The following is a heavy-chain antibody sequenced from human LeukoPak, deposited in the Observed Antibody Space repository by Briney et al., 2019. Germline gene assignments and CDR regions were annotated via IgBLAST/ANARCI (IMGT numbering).Heavy chain of an antibody. D-gene: IGHD2-2*01. CDR2: ISGSGGST. V-gene: IGHV3-23*01. CDR1: GFTFSSYA. Sequence: GGSLRLSCAASGFTFSSYAMSWVRQAPGKGLEWVSAISGSGGSTYYADSVTGRFTISRDNSKNTLYLQMNSLRAEDTAVYYCAKEMWGIVVVPAAMVAQVFDYWGQGTLVTVSS. CDR3: AKEMWGIVVVPAAMVAQVFDY. J-gene: IGHJ4*02.